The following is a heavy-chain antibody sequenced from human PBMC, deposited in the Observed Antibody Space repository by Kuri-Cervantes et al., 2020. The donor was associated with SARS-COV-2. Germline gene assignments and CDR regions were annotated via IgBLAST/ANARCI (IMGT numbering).Heavy chain of an antibody. CDR2: ISYDGSNK. CDR3: AREMRMGVAVREVGMDV. CDR1: GFTFSSVG. J-gene: IGHJ6*02. V-gene: IGHV3-30*03. D-gene: IGHD2-15*01. Sequence: GGSLRLSCAASGFTFSSVGMHWVRRAPGKGLEWVAVISYDGSNKYYADSVKGRFTISRDNSKNTLYLQMNSLRAEDTAVYYCAREMRMGVAVREVGMDVWGQGTTVTVSS.